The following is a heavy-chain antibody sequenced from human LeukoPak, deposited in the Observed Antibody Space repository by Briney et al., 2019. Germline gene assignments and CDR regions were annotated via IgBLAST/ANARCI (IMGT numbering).Heavy chain of an antibody. Sequence: GGSLRLSCAASGFTVSSNYMSWVRQAPGKGLVWVSRINSDGSSTSYADSVKGRFTISRDNAKNTLYLQMNSLRAEDTAVYYCARVRFSYYFDYWGQGTLVTVSS. J-gene: IGHJ4*02. V-gene: IGHV3-74*01. CDR2: INSDGSST. CDR1: GFTVSSNY. D-gene: IGHD3-3*01. CDR3: ARVRFSYYFDY.